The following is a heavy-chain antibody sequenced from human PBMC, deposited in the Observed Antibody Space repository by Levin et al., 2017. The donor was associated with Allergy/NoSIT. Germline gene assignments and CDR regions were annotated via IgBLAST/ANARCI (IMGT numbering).Heavy chain of an antibody. J-gene: IGHJ5*02. CDR3: ARGRFRGTVTTRSWFDP. Sequence: SETLSLTCAVYGGSFSGYYWSWIRQPPGKGLEWIGEINHSGSTNYNPSLKSRVTISVDTSKNQFSLKLSSVTAADTAVYYCARGRFRGTVTTRSWFDPWGQGTLVTVSS. V-gene: IGHV4-34*01. CDR2: INHSGST. D-gene: IGHD4-17*01. CDR1: GGSFSGYY.